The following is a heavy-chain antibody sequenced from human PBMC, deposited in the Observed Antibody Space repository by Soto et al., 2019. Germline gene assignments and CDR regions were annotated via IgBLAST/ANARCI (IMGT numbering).Heavy chain of an antibody. Sequence: LRLSCAASGFTFSSYAMHWVRQAPGKGLEWVAVISYDGSNKYYADSVKGRFTISRDNSKNTLYLQMNSLRAEDTAVYYCARGNTAMVKRVDYWGQGTLVTVSS. CDR2: ISYDGSNK. CDR3: ARGNTAMVKRVDY. V-gene: IGHV3-30-3*01. CDR1: GFTFSSYA. J-gene: IGHJ4*02. D-gene: IGHD5-18*01.